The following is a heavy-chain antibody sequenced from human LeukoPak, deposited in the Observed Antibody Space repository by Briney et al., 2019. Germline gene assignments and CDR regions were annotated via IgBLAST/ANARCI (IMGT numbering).Heavy chain of an antibody. Sequence: GASVKVSRKASGYTFTGYYMHWVRQAPGQGLEWMGWINPNSGGTNYAQKFQGRVTMTRDTSISTAYMELSRLRSDDTAVYYCARVQWSQPHPDVWGKGTTVTVSS. V-gene: IGHV1-2*02. CDR1: GYTFTGYY. J-gene: IGHJ6*04. CDR3: ARVQWSQPHPDV. CDR2: INPNSGGT. D-gene: IGHD3-10*01.